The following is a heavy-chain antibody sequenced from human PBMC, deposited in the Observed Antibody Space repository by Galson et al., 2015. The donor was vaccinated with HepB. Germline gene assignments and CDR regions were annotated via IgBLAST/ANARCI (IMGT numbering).Heavy chain of an antibody. Sequence: QVQLQESGPGLVKPSQTLSLTCTVSGGSIGSSSYYWGWIRQTPGKGLEWIGSVYHGGSTYYNPSLKSRATISVDVSKNQFSLKLTSVTAADTAVYYCARPKVPGRLAEGGWLYWGQGTLATVSS. CDR3: ARPKVPGRLAEGGWLY. CDR1: GGSIGSSSYY. D-gene: IGHD3-16*01. CDR2: VYHGGST. V-gene: IGHV4-39*01. J-gene: IGHJ4*02.